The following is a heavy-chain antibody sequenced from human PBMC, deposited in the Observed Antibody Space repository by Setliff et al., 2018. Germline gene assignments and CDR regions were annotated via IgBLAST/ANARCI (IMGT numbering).Heavy chain of an antibody. CDR1: GFTFSTYS. V-gene: IGHV3-21*01. J-gene: IGHJ4*02. D-gene: IGHD6-19*01. CDR2: ISGNSYYI. CDR3: VTDPPGSGWSFDS. Sequence: GGSLRLSCAASGFTFSTYSMGWVRQAPGKGLEWVSCISGNSYYINYAASVKGRFTVSRDNSKKMVYLEMNTLGAEDTALYYCVTDPPGSGWSFDSWGQGTLVTVSS.